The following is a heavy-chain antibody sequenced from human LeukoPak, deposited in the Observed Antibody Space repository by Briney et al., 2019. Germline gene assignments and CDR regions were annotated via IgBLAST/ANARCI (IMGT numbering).Heavy chain of an antibody. CDR1: GFTFSSYA. CDR3: AKGTKWIQYDFRSGYDY. J-gene: IGHJ4*02. Sequence: GGSLRLSCAASGFTFSSYAMSWVRQAPGKGLEWVSAISGSGGSTYYADSVKGRFTISRDNSKNTLYLQMNSLRAEDTAIYYCAKGTKWIQYDFRSGYDYWGQGTLVTVSS. V-gene: IGHV3-23*01. CDR2: ISGSGGST. D-gene: IGHD3-3*01.